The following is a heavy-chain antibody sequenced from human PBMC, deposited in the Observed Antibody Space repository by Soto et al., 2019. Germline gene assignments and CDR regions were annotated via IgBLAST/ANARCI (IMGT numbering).Heavy chain of an antibody. CDR1: GFTFSSYA. D-gene: IGHD3-22*01. Sequence: QVQLVESGGGVVQPGRSLRLSCAASGFTFSSYAMHWVRQAPGKGLEWVAVISYDGSNKYYEDSVKGRFTISRDNSKNTLYLQMNSLRAEDTAVYYCAVSYYYDSSGYSYYFDYWGQGTLVTVSS. CDR3: AVSYYYDSSGYSYYFDY. V-gene: IGHV3-30-3*01. CDR2: ISYDGSNK. J-gene: IGHJ4*02.